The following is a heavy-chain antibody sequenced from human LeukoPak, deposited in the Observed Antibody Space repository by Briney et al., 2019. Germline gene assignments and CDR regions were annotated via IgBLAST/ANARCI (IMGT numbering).Heavy chain of an antibody. CDR3: AKGTAVTPLYYFDY. J-gene: IGHJ4*02. Sequence: GGSLRLSCVASGFTFTNFAMTWVRQPPGKGLEWVSSITGSSGTTYDADSVRGRFTISRDVSKNTLYLQMDGLRAEDTATYYCAKGTAVTPLYYFDYWGQGTLVTVSS. D-gene: IGHD4-17*01. CDR2: ITGSSGTT. CDR1: GFTFTNFA. V-gene: IGHV3-23*01.